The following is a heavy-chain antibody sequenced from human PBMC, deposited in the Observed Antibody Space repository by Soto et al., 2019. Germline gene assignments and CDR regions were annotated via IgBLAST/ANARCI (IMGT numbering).Heavy chain of an antibody. CDR1: GFTFDDYA. CDR2: ISWNSGSI. Sequence: GGSLRLSCAASGFTFDDYAMHWVRQAPGKGLEWVSGISWNSGSIGYADSVKGRFTISRDNAKNSLYLQMNSLRAEDTALYYCAKDYSSGWDDAFDIWGQGTMVTVSS. D-gene: IGHD6-19*01. V-gene: IGHV3-9*01. CDR3: AKDYSSGWDDAFDI. J-gene: IGHJ3*02.